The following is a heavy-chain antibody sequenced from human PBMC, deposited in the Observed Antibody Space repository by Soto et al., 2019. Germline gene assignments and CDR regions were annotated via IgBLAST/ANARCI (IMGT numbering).Heavy chain of an antibody. J-gene: IGHJ4*01. V-gene: IGHV3-30-3*01. D-gene: IGHD1-26*01. CDR3: ARDGGDRGSYDSLTFDY. CDR1: EFTFSSYP. Sequence: QVQLVESGGGVVQPGRSLRLSCAASEFTFSSYPMHWVRQAPGKGLEWVAVISYDGSDEDYADSVKGRFTISRDDSKNTLYLQMNSLRTEDTAAYYCARDGGDRGSYDSLTFDYWGHGTLVTVSS. CDR2: ISYDGSDE.